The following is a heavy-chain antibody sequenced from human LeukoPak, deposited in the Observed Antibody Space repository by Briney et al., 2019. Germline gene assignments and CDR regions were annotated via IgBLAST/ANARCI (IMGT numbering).Heavy chain of an antibody. CDR3: AGLVGRYSSGLYHYYFDY. CDR2: MYLSGTT. Sequence: SETLSLTCTVSGDSINSLDLWSWVRQPPGKGLEWIGEMYLSGTTHSNPSVKSRVTISIDKSKNQFFLNLSSVTAADTAVYYCAGLVGRYSSGLYHYYFDYWGQGTLVTVSS. CDR1: GDSINSLDL. J-gene: IGHJ4*02. D-gene: IGHD3-22*01. V-gene: IGHV4-4*02.